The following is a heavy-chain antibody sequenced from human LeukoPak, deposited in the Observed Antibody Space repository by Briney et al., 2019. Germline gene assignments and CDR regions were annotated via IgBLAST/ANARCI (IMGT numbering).Heavy chain of an antibody. V-gene: IGHV4-59*01. CDR2: IYYSGST. CDR3: ARDPGGGRGIDY. Sequence: SETLSLTCTVSGGSISSYYWSWIRQPPGKGLEWIGYIYYSGSTNYNPSLKSRVTISVDTSKNQFSLKLSSVTAADTAVYYCARDPGGGRGIDYCGQGTLVTVSS. J-gene: IGHJ4*02. CDR1: GGSISSYY. D-gene: IGHD3-16*01.